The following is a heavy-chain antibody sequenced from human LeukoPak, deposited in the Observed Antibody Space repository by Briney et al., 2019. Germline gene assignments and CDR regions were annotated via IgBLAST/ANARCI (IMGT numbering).Heavy chain of an antibody. D-gene: IGHD1-26*01. Sequence: GGSLRLSCAASGFTFSSYSMNWVRQAPGKGLEWVSYISSSSSTIYYADSVKGRFTISRDNAKNSLYLQMNSLRAEDTAVYYCARVDGGSYFGFTSDAFDIWGQGTMVTVSS. CDR2: ISSSSSTI. J-gene: IGHJ3*02. CDR3: ARVDGGSYFGFTSDAFDI. CDR1: GFTFSSYS. V-gene: IGHV3-48*01.